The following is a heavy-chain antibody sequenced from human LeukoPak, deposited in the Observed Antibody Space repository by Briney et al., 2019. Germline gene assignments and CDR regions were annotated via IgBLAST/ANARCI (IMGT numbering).Heavy chain of an antibody. J-gene: IGHJ6*02. CDR2: ISHDGSNE. Sequence: PGGSLRLSCAASGFTFSTYTMYWVRQAPGKGLECVALISHDGSNEYSADSVKGRFTISRDNSKNTMYLQMNSLRVDDTAVYYCARGDSGSYINYYGMDVWGQGTTVTVSS. D-gene: IGHD1-26*01. CDR3: ARGDSGSYINYYGMDV. CDR1: GFTFSTYT. V-gene: IGHV3-30-3*01.